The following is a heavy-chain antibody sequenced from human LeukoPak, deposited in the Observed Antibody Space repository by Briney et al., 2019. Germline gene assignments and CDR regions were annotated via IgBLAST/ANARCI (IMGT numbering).Heavy chain of an antibody. J-gene: IGHJ4*02. D-gene: IGHD2-21*01. CDR1: GFTFSSYS. CDR2: FSSSSSTI. CDR3: ARAGACGGDCYIDY. Sequence: GGSLRLSCAASGFTFSSYSMNWVRQAPGKGLGWVSYFSSSSSTIYYADSVKGRFTISRDNAKNSLYLQMNSLRAEDTAVYYCARAGACGGDCYIDYWGQGTLVTVSS. V-gene: IGHV3-48*01.